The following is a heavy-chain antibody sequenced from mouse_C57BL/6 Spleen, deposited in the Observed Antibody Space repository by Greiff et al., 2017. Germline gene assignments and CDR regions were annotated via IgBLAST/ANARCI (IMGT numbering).Heavy chain of an antibody. J-gene: IGHJ4*01. CDR1: GFTFNTYA. CDR3: VREGWLLPVYAMDY. D-gene: IGHD2-3*01. CDR2: IRSKSSNYAT. V-gene: IGHV10-3*01. Sequence: EVKVEESGGGLVQPKGSLTLSCAASGFTFNTYAMHWVRQAPGKGVEWVARIRSKSSNYATYYADSVKDRFTISRDDSQSMLYLQMNNLKTEDTAMYYCVREGWLLPVYAMDYWGQGTSVTVSS.